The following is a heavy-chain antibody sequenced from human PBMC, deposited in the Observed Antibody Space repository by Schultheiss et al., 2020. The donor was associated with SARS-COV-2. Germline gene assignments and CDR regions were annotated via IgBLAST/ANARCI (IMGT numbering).Heavy chain of an antibody. CDR1: GFTFSSYG. CDR2: IWYDGSDK. V-gene: IGHV3-33*01. D-gene: IGHD3-10*01. CDR3: ARDRRRITMVRGGMDV. J-gene: IGHJ6*02. Sequence: GGSLRLSCAASGFTFSSYGMHWVRQAPGQGLEWVAVIWYDGSDKYYVDSVKGRFTISRDNSDNTLYLQINSVRAEDTAVYYCARDRRRITMVRGGMDVWGQGTTVTVSS.